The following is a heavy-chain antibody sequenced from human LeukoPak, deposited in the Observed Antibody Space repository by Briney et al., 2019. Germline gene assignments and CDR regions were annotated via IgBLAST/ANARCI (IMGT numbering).Heavy chain of an antibody. CDR2: INHSGST. V-gene: IGHV4-34*01. D-gene: IGHD6-13*01. J-gene: IGHJ4*02. Sequence: SEALSLTCAVYGGSFSGYYWSWIRQPPGKGLEWIGEINHSGSTNYNPSLKSRVTISVDTSKNQFSLKLSSVTAADTAVYYCARVAGSSWGQGTLVTVSS. CDR1: GGSFSGYY. CDR3: ARVAGSS.